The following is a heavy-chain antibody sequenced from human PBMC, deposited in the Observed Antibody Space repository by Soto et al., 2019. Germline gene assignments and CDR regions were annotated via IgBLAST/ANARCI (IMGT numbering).Heavy chain of an antibody. Sequence: PSETLSLTCTVSGGSIRSGPYSWGWIRQPPGKGLEWIGTFYYSGSTCYNPSLESRVTISVDTSKNQFSLKVSSVTAADTAVYYCARLGGYCSSTSCYGYYGMDVWGQGTTVTVSS. V-gene: IGHV4-39*01. D-gene: IGHD2-2*01. CDR3: ARLGGYCSSTSCYGYYGMDV. CDR2: FYYSGST. J-gene: IGHJ6*02. CDR1: GGSIRSGPYS.